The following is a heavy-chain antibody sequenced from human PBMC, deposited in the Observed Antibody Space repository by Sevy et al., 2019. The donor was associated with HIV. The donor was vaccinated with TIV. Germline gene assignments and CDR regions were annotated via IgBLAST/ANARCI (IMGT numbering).Heavy chain of an antibody. V-gene: IGHV1-18*01. CDR2: ISAYSGNT. J-gene: IGHJ6*01. CDR1: GYTFTSYG. CDR3: ARDLEVVRVYSNYRSYYYGMDV. Sequence: ASVKVSCKASGYTFTSYGISWVRQAPGQGLEWMGWISAYSGNTNYAQKLQGRDTMTTDTSTSTAYMELRSLRSDDTAVYSRARDLEVVRVYSNYRSYYYGMDVWGQGTTVTVSS. D-gene: IGHD4-4*01.